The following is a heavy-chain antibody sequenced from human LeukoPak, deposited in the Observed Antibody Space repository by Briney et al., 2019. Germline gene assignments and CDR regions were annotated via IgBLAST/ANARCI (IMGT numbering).Heavy chain of an antibody. CDR1: GITFSSYA. V-gene: IGHV3-23*01. CDR2: ISGSGGST. CDR3: AKDDYDYVWESYRLPYFGY. Sequence: GGSLRLSCAASGITFSSYAMSWVRQAPGKGLEWVSTISGSGGSTYYADSVKGRFAISRDNSKNTLYLQMNSLRAEDTAVYYCAKDDYDYVWESYRLPYFGYWGQGTLVTVSS. D-gene: IGHD3-16*02. J-gene: IGHJ4*02.